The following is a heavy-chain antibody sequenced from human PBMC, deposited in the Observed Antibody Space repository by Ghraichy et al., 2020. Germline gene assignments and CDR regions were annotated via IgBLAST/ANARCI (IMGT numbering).Heavy chain of an antibody. CDR2: ISSSSGSL. D-gene: IGHD2-15*01. V-gene: IGHV3-21*01. J-gene: IGHJ3*01. Sequence: GGSLRLSCAASGFTFSTYSMSWARQAPGKGLEWVSSISSSSGSLYYADSVKGRFTISRDNAKNSLYLQMNSLRAEDSAVYYCVMCSGGPGLQYAFDFWGQGTMVTVSS. CDR1: GFTFSTYS. CDR3: VMCSGGPGLQYAFDF.